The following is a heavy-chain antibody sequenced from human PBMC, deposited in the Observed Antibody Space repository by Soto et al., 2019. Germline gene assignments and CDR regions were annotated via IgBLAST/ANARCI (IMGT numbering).Heavy chain of an antibody. J-gene: IGHJ3*01. Sequence: GGSLRLSCAASGFTFSDYWMHWVRQAPGKGLVWVSRITNDGSSTTYADSVKGRFTISRDNAKNTLYLQMXXLRAXXXXVXXXERGGFHGGXXXWGQ. D-gene: IGHD3-10*01. CDR1: GFTFSDYW. V-gene: IGHV3-74*01. CDR2: ITNDGSST. CDR3: ERGGFHGGXXX.